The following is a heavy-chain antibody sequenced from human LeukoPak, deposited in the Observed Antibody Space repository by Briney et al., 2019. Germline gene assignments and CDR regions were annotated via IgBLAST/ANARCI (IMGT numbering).Heavy chain of an antibody. D-gene: IGHD7-27*01. CDR1: GFTFSSYV. Sequence: GGSLRLSCAASGFTFSSYVMSWVRQAPGKGLEWVSGISGNGFTTYNADSVKGRLTISRDSPKNTLYLQMNSLRVEDTAVYYCAKGRNWGSFDYWGQGTLVTVSS. J-gene: IGHJ4*02. CDR3: AKGRNWGSFDY. V-gene: IGHV3-23*01. CDR2: ISGNGFTT.